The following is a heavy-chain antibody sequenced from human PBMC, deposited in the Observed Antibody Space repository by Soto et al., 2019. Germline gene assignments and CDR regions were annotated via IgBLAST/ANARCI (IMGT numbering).Heavy chain of an antibody. V-gene: IGHV4-4*02. CDR2: IYHSGST. CDR1: GGSISISNW. Sequence: SETLSLTCAVSGGSISISNWWICVRQPPGKGLEWIGEIYHSGSTNYNPSLKSRVTISVDKSKNQFSLKLSSVTAADTAVYYCARDVAAAGGEPGGMDVWGQGKTVTLFS. D-gene: IGHD6-13*01. J-gene: IGHJ6*02. CDR3: ARDVAAAGGEPGGMDV.